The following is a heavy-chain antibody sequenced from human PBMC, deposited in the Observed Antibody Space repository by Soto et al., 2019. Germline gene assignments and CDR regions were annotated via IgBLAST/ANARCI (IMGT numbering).Heavy chain of an antibody. D-gene: IGHD3-16*01. V-gene: IGHV3-30*18. J-gene: IGHJ6*02. CDR2: ISYDGNYI. Sequence: GGSLRLSCEASGFAFSSYAMHWVREAPGKGLEWVGVISYDGNYIYYADSVKGRFTISRDNSKNTLYVQVNSLRPEDTAVYYCAKGILSATIGPYAMDVWGQGTTVTVSS. CDR3: AKGILSATIGPYAMDV. CDR1: GFAFSSYA.